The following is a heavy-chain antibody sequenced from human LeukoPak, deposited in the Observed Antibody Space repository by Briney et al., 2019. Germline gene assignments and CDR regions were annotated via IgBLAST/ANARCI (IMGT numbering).Heavy chain of an antibody. CDR1: VYTFTSYG. V-gene: IGHV1-18*01. J-gene: IGHJ4*02. CDR2: ISAYNGNT. D-gene: IGHD4-17*01. CDR3: ARADDYDVPVSPY. Sequence: ASVTVSCKASVYTFTSYGISWVRQAPGQGVEWMGWISAYNGNTNYAQKLQSRVNMTTDTSTSTAYMELRSLRSDDTAVYYCARADDYDVPVSPYWGQGSLVTASS.